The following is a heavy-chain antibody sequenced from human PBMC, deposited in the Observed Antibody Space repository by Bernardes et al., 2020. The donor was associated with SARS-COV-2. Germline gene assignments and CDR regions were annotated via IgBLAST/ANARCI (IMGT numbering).Heavy chain of an antibody. CDR1: GFTFSSYA. V-gene: IGHV3-23*01. CDR2: ISGSGGST. J-gene: IGHJ4*02. CDR3: AKDFGPYCSSTSCYLIDY. Sequence: GGSLRLSCAASGFTFSSYAMSWVRQAPGKGLEWVSAISGSGGSTYYADSVKGRFTISRDNSKNTLYLQMNSLRAEDTAVYYCAKDFGPYCSSTSCYLIDYWGQGTLVTVSS. D-gene: IGHD2-2*01.